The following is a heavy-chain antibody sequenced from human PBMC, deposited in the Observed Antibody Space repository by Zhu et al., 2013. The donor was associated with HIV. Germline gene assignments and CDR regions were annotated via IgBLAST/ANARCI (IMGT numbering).Heavy chain of an antibody. V-gene: IGHV1-24*01. CDR2: FDPEDGET. D-gene: IGHD3-22*01. J-gene: IGHJ1*01. Sequence: QVQLVQSGAEVKKPGASVRVSCKVSGYTLTELSMHWVRQAPGKGLEWMGGFDPEDGETIYAQKFQGRVTMTEDTSTDTAYMELSSLRSEDTAVYYCATGVYYDSSGYSSEYFQHWARAPWSPSPQ. CDR3: ATGVYYDSSGYSSEYFQH. CDR1: GYTLTELS.